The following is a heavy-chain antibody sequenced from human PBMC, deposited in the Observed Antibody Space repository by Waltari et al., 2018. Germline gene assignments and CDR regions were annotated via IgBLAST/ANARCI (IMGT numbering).Heavy chain of an antibody. V-gene: IGHV4-38-2*01. Sequence: QVQLQESGPGLVKPSETLSLTCAVSGYSISSGYYWGWIRQPPGKGLEWIGSIYHSGSTYYNPSLKSRVTISVDTSKTQFSLKLSSVTAADTAVYYCARQGQGEWLVPGWDSNFDYWGQGTLVTVSS. CDR3: ARQGQGEWLVPGWDSNFDY. J-gene: IGHJ4*02. CDR1: GYSISSGYY. D-gene: IGHD6-19*01. CDR2: IYHSGST.